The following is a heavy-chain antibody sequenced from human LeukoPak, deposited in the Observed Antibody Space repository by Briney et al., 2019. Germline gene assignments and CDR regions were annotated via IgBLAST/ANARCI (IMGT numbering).Heavy chain of an antibody. D-gene: IGHD3-10*01. J-gene: IGHJ4*02. CDR1: GYTFTGYY. Sequence: ASVKVSCKASGYTFTGYYMHWVRQAPGQGLEWMGWINPNSGGTNYAQKFQGRVTMTRDTSISTAYMELSRLRSDDTAVYYCARDLRMSDRVRGALGYWGQGTLVTVSS. CDR3: ARDLRMSDRVRGALGY. CDR2: INPNSGGT. V-gene: IGHV1-2*02.